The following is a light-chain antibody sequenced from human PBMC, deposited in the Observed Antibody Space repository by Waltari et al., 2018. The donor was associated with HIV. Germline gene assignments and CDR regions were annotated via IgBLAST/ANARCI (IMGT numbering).Light chain of an antibody. Sequence: EILLTPAPATLSLSSGERATLSCSASQSVSNYLALYQQKPGQAPRHLIYDASNRATGIPARFSGSGSGTDFTLTSSSLDPEALALCYCQQRSSWPPWTFGQGTKVGIK. V-gene: IGKV3-11*01. CDR2: DAS. CDR1: QSVSNY. CDR3: QQRSSWPPWT. J-gene: IGKJ1*01.